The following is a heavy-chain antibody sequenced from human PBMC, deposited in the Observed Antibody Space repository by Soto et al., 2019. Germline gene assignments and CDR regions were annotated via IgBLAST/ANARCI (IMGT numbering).Heavy chain of an antibody. V-gene: IGHV3-15*01. J-gene: IGHJ4*02. CDR1: GFTFSNAW. Sequence: GGSLRLSCAASGFTFSNAWMSWVRQAPGKGLEWVGRIKSKTDGGTTDYAAPVKGRFTISRDDSKNTLYLQMNSLKTEDTAVYYCTTKRAGSSWYYYWGQGTLVTVSS. D-gene: IGHD6-13*01. CDR3: TTKRAGSSWYYY. CDR2: IKSKTDGGTT.